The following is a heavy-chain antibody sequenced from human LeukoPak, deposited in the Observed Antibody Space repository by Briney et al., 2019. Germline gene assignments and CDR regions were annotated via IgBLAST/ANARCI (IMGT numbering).Heavy chain of an antibody. D-gene: IGHD1-26*01. CDR2: ISSGSTTI. V-gene: IGHV3-48*01. CDR3: AKAKWELRGAFNI. CDR1: GFTLSSYS. Sequence: GGSLRLSCAASGFTLSSYSMNWVRQAPGKGLEWVSYISSGSTTIYYADSVKGRFTISRDNDKNSLYLQMNSLRAEDTAIYYCAKAKWELRGAFNIWGQGTMVTVSS. J-gene: IGHJ3*02.